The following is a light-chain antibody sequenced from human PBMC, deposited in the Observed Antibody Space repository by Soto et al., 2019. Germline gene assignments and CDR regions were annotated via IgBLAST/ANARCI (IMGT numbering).Light chain of an antibody. CDR2: SAS. J-gene: IGKJ2*01. V-gene: IGKV3-15*01. Sequence: VMTQSPATLSVSPGERVTLSCRASQGVNNHLAWYQQKPGQAPRLLIYSASSRATRIPGRFSGSGSGTEFTLTISSLQSEDFAVYYCQQYDNGYTFGQGTKLDIK. CDR1: QGVNNH. CDR3: QQYDNGYT.